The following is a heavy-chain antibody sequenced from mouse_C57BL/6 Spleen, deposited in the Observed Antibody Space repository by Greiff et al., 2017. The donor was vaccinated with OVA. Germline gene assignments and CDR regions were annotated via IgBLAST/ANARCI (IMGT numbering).Heavy chain of an antibody. V-gene: IGHV14-3*01. Sequence: EVKLQESVAELVRPGASVKLSCTASGFNIKNTYMHWVKQRPEQGLEWIGRIDPANGNTKYAPKFQGKATITADTSSNTAYLQLSSLTSEDTAIYYWAKDGYDGVGYYFDDWGQGTTLTVSS. CDR2: IDPANGNT. J-gene: IGHJ2*01. CDR1: GFNIKNTY. CDR3: AKDGYDGVGYYFDD. D-gene: IGHD2-2*01.